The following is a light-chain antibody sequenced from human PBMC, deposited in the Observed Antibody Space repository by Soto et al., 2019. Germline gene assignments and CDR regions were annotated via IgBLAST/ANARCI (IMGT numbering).Light chain of an antibody. CDR3: QQYNHYSGLT. CDR1: QGISNY. J-gene: IGKJ4*01. Sequence: IQMTQSPSSLSASVGDRVTITCRASQGISNYLAWYQQKPGKVPKLLIYDASSLESGVPSRFSGSGSGTEFTLTISSLQPDDFATYYCQQYNHYSGLTFGGGTKVEIK. V-gene: IGKV1D-13*01. CDR2: DAS.